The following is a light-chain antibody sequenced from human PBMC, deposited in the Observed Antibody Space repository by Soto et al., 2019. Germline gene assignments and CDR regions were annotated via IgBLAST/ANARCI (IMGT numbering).Light chain of an antibody. CDR2: GAS. V-gene: IGKV3-20*01. J-gene: IGKJ1*01. Sequence: EIVLTQSPGTLSLSPGERATLSCRASQSVSSNYLAWYQQTPGQAPRLLIYGASSRATGIPDRFSGRGSGTDFTLTISRLEPEDFAVYYCQQYGSSPTFGQGTKVDIK. CDR1: QSVSSNY. CDR3: QQYGSSPT.